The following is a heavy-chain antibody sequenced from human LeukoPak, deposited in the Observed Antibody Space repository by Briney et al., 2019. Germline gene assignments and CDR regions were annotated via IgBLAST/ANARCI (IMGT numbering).Heavy chain of an antibody. CDR2: INAGNGNT. D-gene: IGHD3-22*01. CDR1: GYTFTSYA. Sequence: GASVKVSCKASGYTFTSYAMHWVRQAPGQRLEWMGWINAGNGNTKYSQKFQGRVTITRDTSASTAYMELSSLRSEDTAVYYCARAKGGSSGYYHIDYWGQGTLVTVSS. V-gene: IGHV1-3*01. CDR3: ARAKGGSSGYYHIDY. J-gene: IGHJ4*02.